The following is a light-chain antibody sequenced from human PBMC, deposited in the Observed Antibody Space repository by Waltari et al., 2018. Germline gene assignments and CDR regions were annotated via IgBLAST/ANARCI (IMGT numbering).Light chain of an antibody. CDR3: CSYAGSSNWV. CDR1: STDVGSYKL. V-gene: IGLV2-23*01. Sequence: QSALTQPASVSGSPGQSITISCPGTSTDVGSYKLVSWYQQHPGKAPKLMIYEGSKRPSGVSNRFSGSKSGNTASLTISGLQAEDEADYYCCSYAGSSNWVFGGGTKLTVL. CDR2: EGS. J-gene: IGLJ3*02.